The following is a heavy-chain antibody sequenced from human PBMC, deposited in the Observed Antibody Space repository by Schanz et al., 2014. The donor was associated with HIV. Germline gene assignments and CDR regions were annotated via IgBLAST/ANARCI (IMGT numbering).Heavy chain of an antibody. CDR1: GGTFINYA. CDR3: ARTHYSVVSSRAMDA. Sequence: QVQLVQSGAEVKKPGSSVKVFCRASGGTFINYAFSWVRQAPGQGLEWMGGIIPLFGTSNYAQKFQGRATITADESTSTVYMELSSLKSEDTAVYYCARTHYSVVSSRAMDAWGQGTTVTVSS. J-gene: IGHJ6*02. D-gene: IGHD2-15*01. CDR2: IIPLFGTS. V-gene: IGHV1-69*01.